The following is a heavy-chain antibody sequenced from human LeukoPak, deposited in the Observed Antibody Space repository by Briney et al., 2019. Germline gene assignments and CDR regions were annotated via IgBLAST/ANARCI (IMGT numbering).Heavy chain of an antibody. CDR3: AKGGDIVVVPAATRNWFDP. CDR2: ISGSGGST. CDR1: GFTFSSYA. V-gene: IGHV3-23*01. J-gene: IGHJ5*02. D-gene: IGHD2-2*01. Sequence: GGPLRLSCAASGFTFSSYAMSWVRQAPGKGLEWVSAISGSGGSTYYADSVKGQFTISRDNSKNTLYLQMNSLRAEDTAVYYCAKGGDIVVVPAATRNWFDPWGQGTLVTVSS.